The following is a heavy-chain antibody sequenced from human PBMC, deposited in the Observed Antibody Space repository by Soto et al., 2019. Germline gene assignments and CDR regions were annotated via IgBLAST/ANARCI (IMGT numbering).Heavy chain of an antibody. CDR2: ISNDGSNY. CDR1: GFTFTSYA. Sequence: QVQLVESGGGVVQPGRSLRLSCAASGFTFTSYAMHWVRQAPGKGLEWVAVISNDGSNYYYADSVRGRFTISRDNTKNTVFLQMSSLRSEDSGVYYCARGTTLAIFDYGMDVCGQGTTVTVSS. D-gene: IGHD3-3*01. V-gene: IGHV3-30-3*01. CDR3: ARGTTLAIFDYGMDV. J-gene: IGHJ6*02.